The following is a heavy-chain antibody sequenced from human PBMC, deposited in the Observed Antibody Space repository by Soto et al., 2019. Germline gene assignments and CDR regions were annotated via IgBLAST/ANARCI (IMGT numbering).Heavy chain of an antibody. J-gene: IGHJ4*02. CDR2: IYYSGST. CDR3: ARHLAYPYSSSSRGPDFDY. D-gene: IGHD6-13*01. V-gene: IGHV4-59*08. CDR1: GGSISSYY. Sequence: SETLSLTCTVSGGSISSYYWSWIRQPPGKGLEWIGYIYYSGSTNYNPSLKSRVTISVDTSKNQFSLKLSSVTAADTAVYYCARHLAYPYSSSSRGPDFDYWGQGTLVTVSS.